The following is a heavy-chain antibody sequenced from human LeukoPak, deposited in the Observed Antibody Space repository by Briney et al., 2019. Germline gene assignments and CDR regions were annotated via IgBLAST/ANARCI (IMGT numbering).Heavy chain of an antibody. V-gene: IGHV4-39*01. CDR2: IYYSGST. D-gene: IGHD5-12*01. CDR3: ARHGMQSGYDSYYYHYYYMDV. J-gene: IGHJ6*03. Sequence: SETLSLTCTVSGGSISSRSYYWGWIRQPPGKGLEWIGTIYYSGSTYYNPSLKSRVTISVDTSKNQFSLKLSSVTAADTAVYYCARHGMQSGYDSYYYHYYYMDVWGKGTTVSVSS. CDR1: GGSISSRSYY.